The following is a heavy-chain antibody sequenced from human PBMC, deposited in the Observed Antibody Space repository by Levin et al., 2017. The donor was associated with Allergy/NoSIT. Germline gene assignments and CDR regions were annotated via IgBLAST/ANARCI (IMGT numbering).Heavy chain of an antibody. V-gene: IGHV3-23*01. CDR2: ISGSGGST. J-gene: IGHJ3*02. D-gene: IGHD6-19*01. CDR3: AKGFSGIAVAGTYDAFDI. Sequence: GESLKISCAASGFTFSSYAMSWVRQAPGKGLEWVSAISGSGGSTYYADSVKGRFTISRDNSKNTLYLQMNSLRAEDTAVYYCAKGFSGIAVAGTYDAFDIWGQGTMVTVSS. CDR1: GFTFSSYA.